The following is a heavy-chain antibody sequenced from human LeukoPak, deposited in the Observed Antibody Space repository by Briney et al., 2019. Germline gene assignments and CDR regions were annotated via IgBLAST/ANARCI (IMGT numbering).Heavy chain of an antibody. CDR1: GGSISSVY. CDR3: AKYGHGYNLGSFDI. CDR2: VHYTGGA. J-gene: IGHJ3*02. D-gene: IGHD5-24*01. V-gene: IGHV4-59*01. Sequence: SETLSLTCTVSGGSISSVYWSWILQPPGRGLEWIGFVHYTGGANYNPSLESRVTISLDTSKNQFSLRLRSVTAADTALYYCAKYGHGYNLGSFDIWGQGTMVSVSS.